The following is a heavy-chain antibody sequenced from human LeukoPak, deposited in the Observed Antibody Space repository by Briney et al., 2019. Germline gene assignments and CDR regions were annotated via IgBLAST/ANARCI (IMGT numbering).Heavy chain of an antibody. CDR1: GYSFTGYY. CDR2: INPNSGGT. CDR3: ARDHDFWSGYSDY. Sequence: ASVNVSCKASGYSFTGYYMHWVRQAPGQGLGWRGWINPNSGGTNYAQKFQGRVTMTRDTSISTAYMELSRLRSDDTAVYYCARDHDFWSGYSDYWGQGTLVTVSS. J-gene: IGHJ4*02. D-gene: IGHD3-3*01. V-gene: IGHV1-2*02.